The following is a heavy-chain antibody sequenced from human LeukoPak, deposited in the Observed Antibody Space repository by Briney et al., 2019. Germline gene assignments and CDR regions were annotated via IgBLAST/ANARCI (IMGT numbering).Heavy chain of an antibody. CDR2: INHSGST. J-gene: IGHJ4*02. CDR3: AGNSRVARDY. V-gene: IGHV4-39*07. CDR1: GGSISSSSYY. D-gene: IGHD5-12*01. Sequence: PSETLSLTCTVSGGSISSSSYYWGWIRQPPGKGLEWIGEINHSGSTNYNPSLKSRVTISVDTSKNQFSLKLSSVTAADTAVYYCAGNSRVARDYWGQGTLVTVSS.